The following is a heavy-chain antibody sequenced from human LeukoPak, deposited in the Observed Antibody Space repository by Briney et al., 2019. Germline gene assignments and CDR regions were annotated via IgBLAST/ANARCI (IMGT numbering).Heavy chain of an antibody. V-gene: IGHV4-34*01. J-gene: IGHJ4*02. CDR3: VTYYFDSSGPKKNY. CDR2: INHSGST. CDR1: GGSFSGYY. Sequence: SETLSLTCAVYGGSFSGYYWSWIRQAPGKGLEWIGEINHSGSTNYNPSLKSRVTISVDTSKKQFSLKLSSVTAADTAVYYCVTYYFDSSGPKKNYWGQGTLVTVSS. D-gene: IGHD3-22*01.